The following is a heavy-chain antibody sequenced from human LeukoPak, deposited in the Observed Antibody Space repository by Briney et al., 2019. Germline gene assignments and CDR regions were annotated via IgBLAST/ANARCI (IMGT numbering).Heavy chain of an antibody. J-gene: IGHJ4*02. V-gene: IGHV1-2*02. CDR1: GYTFTGFY. CDR2: INPSSGGT. Sequence: ASVKVSCKASGYTFTGFYMHWVRQAPGQGLEWMGWINPSSGGTHYAQKFQGRVTMTRDTSISTAYMELSRLRSDDTAVYYCARVYSGYDSDATDWGQGTLVAVSS. D-gene: IGHD5-12*01. CDR3: ARVYSGYDSDATD.